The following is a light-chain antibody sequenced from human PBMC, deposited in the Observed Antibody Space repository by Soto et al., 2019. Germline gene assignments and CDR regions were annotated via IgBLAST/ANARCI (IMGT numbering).Light chain of an antibody. Sequence: QSALTQPRSVSGSPGQSVTISCTGTSSDVGGYNYVSWYQQHPGKAPKLMIYDVSKWPSGVPDRFSGSKSGNTASLTISGLQAEDEADYYCCSYAGSYIPVIFGGGTKLTVL. CDR2: DVS. CDR3: CSYAGSYIPVI. J-gene: IGLJ2*01. V-gene: IGLV2-11*01. CDR1: SSDVGGYNY.